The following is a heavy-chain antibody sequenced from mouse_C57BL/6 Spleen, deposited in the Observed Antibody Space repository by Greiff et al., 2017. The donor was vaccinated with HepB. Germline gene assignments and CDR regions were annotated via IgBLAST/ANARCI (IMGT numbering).Heavy chain of an antibody. Sequence: VKLVESDAELVKPGASVKISCKVSGYTFTDHTIHWMKQRPEQGLEWIGYIYPRDGSTKYNEKFKGKATLTADKSSSTAYMQLNSLTSEDSAVYFCAREAYYSNYDAMDYWGQGTSVTVSS. V-gene: IGHV1-78*01. CDR1: GYTFTDHT. J-gene: IGHJ4*01. D-gene: IGHD2-5*01. CDR2: IYPRDGST. CDR3: AREAYYSNYDAMDY.